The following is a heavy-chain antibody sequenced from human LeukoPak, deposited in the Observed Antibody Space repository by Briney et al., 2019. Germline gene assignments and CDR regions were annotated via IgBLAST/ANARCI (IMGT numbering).Heavy chain of an antibody. CDR3: AKADSSGWYFGVDY. Sequence: GGSLRLSCAASGFTFSSYAMSWVRLAPGKGLEWVSAISGSGGSTYYADSVKGRFTISRDNSKNTLYLQMNSLRAEDTAVYYCAKADSSGWYFGVDYWGQGTLVTVSS. J-gene: IGHJ4*02. CDR2: ISGSGGST. CDR1: GFTFSSYA. D-gene: IGHD6-19*01. V-gene: IGHV3-23*01.